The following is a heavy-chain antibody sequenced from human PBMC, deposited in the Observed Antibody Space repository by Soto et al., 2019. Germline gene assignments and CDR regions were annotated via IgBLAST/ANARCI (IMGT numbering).Heavy chain of an antibody. J-gene: IGHJ4*02. CDR3: ANGGGAPGYPIDY. D-gene: IGHD3-9*01. CDR1: GFTFGNYA. Sequence: QVQLGESGGGVVQPGKSLRLSCVGSGFTFGNYAMYWVRRAPGKGLEWVAFISYDGSKRYHADSVKGQFTISRDNARNTLYLQMDRRRPEDTAVYYCANGGGAPGYPIDYWGLGTLVTVSS. V-gene: IGHV3-30*18. CDR2: ISYDGSKR.